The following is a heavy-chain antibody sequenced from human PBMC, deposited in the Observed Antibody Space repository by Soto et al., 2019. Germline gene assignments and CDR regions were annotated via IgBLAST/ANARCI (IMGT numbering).Heavy chain of an antibody. CDR2: IIPIFGTA. J-gene: IGHJ6*02. Sequence: SVKVSCEASGGTFSSYAISWVRQAPGQGLEWMGGIIPIFGTANYAQKFQGRVTITADKSTSTAYMELSSLRSEDTAMYYCARPEGTTGTTALVYYGMDVWGQGTTVTVSS. D-gene: IGHD1-1*01. V-gene: IGHV1-69*06. CDR3: ARPEGTTGTTALVYYGMDV. CDR1: GGTFSSYA.